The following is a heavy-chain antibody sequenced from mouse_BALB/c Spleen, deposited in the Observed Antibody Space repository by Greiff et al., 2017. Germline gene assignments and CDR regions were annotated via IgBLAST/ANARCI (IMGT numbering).Heavy chain of an antibody. V-gene: IGHV7-3*02. CDR3: ARETGTFDY. D-gene: IGHD4-1*01. CDR1: GFTFTDYY. J-gene: IGHJ2*01. Sequence: DVMLVESGGGLVQPGGSLRLSCATSGFTFTDYYMSWVRHPPGKALEWLGFIRNKANGYTTEYSASVKGRFTISRDNSQSILYLQMNTLRAEDSATYYCARETGTFDYWGQGTTLTVSS. CDR2: IRNKANGYTT.